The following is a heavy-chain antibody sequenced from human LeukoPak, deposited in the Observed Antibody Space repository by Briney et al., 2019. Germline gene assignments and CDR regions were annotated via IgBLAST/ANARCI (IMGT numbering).Heavy chain of an antibody. CDR2: INPNSGGT. D-gene: IGHD2-2*02. CDR3: ARDPLPAAIRGYYYYYYMDV. V-gene: IGHV1-2*02. CDR1: GGTFSSYA. Sequence: ASVKVSCKASGGTFSSYAISWVRQAPGQGLEWMGWINPNSGGTNYAQKFQGRVTMTRDTSISTAYMELSRLRSDDTAVYYCARDPLPAAIRGYYYYYYMDVWGKGTTVTVSS. J-gene: IGHJ6*03.